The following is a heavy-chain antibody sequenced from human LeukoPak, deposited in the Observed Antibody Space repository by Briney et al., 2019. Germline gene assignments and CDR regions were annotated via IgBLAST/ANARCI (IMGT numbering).Heavy chain of an antibody. D-gene: IGHD4-23*01. Sequence: SVKVSCKASGYTFTDYSIHWVRQAPGQGLEWMGGIIPMFGTANYAQKFQGRVTITADESTSTAYMELSSLKSEDTAVYYCARKAGGGNFYILDYWGQGTLVTVSS. CDR1: GYTFTDYS. CDR3: ARKAGGGNFYILDY. J-gene: IGHJ4*02. CDR2: IIPMFGTA. V-gene: IGHV1-69*13.